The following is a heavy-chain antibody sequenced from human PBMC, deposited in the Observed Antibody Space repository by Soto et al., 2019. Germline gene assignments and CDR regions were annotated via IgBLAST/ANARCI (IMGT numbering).Heavy chain of an antibody. Sequence: QVQLVQSGAEVKKPGSSVKVSCKASGGTFSSYAISWVRQAPGQGLEWMGGIIPIFGTANYAQKFQGRVTITADESTSTAYMELGSLRSEDTAVYYCATSGSGYGDYYWWFDPWGQGTLVTVSS. J-gene: IGHJ5*02. CDR3: ATSGSGYGDYYWWFDP. CDR2: IIPIFGTA. D-gene: IGHD4-17*01. V-gene: IGHV1-69*12. CDR1: GGTFSSYA.